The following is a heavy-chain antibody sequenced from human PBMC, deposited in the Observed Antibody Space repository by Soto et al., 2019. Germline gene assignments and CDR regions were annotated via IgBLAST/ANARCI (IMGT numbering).Heavy chain of an antibody. CDR2: IYYSGST. CDR1: GGSISSSSYY. V-gene: IGHV4-39*01. J-gene: IGHJ4*02. Sequence: SETLSLTCTVSGGSISSSSYYWGWIRQPPGKGLEWIGSIYYSGSTYYNPSLKSRVTISVDTSKNQFSLKLSSVTAADTAVYYCARHWDMTTVTGLDYWGQGTLVTVSS. CDR3: ARHWDMTTVTGLDY. D-gene: IGHD4-17*01.